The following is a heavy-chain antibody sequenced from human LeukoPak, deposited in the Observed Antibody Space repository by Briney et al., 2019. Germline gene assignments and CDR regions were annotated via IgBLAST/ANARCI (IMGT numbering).Heavy chain of an antibody. J-gene: IGHJ3*01. CDR1: GFIFSSYA. D-gene: IGHD4-17*01. CDR3: ARGLGSGDYVANAFDF. V-gene: IGHV3-21*01. Sequence: GGSLRLSCAASGFIFSSYAMNWVRQAAGKGLGWVPSISGSGSYIQYAESMKGRFSISRDNAKKSVYLHMSRLRTEDTAVYYCARGLGSGDYVANAFDFWGRGTTVSVS. CDR2: ISGSGSYI.